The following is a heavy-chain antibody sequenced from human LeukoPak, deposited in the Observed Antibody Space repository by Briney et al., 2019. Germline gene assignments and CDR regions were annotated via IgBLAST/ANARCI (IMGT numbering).Heavy chain of an antibody. Sequence: GGSLRLSCAASGFTFTHYNMYWVRQPPGKGLEWVSLINWDGSGSYYADSVKGRSTISRDNNKNSLYLHMNSLRTEDTALYYCTRTGPYYYYGMDVWGQGTTVAVSS. D-gene: IGHD3/OR15-3a*01. CDR3: TRTGPYYYYGMDV. J-gene: IGHJ6*02. CDR2: INWDGSGS. V-gene: IGHV3-43*01. CDR1: GFTFTHYN.